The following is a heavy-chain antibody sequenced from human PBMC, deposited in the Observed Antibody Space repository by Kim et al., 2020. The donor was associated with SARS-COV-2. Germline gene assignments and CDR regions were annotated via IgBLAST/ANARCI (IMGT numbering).Heavy chain of an antibody. CDR1: GFTVSTNV. J-gene: IGHJ5*02. CDR2: IEGIRP. D-gene: IGHD6-19*01. Sequence: GGSLRLSCAASGFTVSTNVMTWVRQAPGKGLELVSGIEGIRPYYADSVKGRFTISRDNSKNTLYLQMNSLRAEDTATYYCAKRGDRSGWFYDHWGQGTLVTVSS. CDR3: AKRGDRSGWFYDH. V-gene: IGHV3-53*01.